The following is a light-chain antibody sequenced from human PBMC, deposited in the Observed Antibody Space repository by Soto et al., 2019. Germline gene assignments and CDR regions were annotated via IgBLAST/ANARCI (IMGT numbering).Light chain of an antibody. CDR1: KLGDKY. Sequence: SSELTQPPSVSVSPGQTASITCSGDKLGDKYACWYQQKPGQSPVLVIYQDTKRPSGIPERFSGSNSGNTATLTISGSQTMDEADYYCQAWDSITQGVFGGGTKLTVL. CDR3: QAWDSITQGV. V-gene: IGLV3-1*01. J-gene: IGLJ2*01. CDR2: QDT.